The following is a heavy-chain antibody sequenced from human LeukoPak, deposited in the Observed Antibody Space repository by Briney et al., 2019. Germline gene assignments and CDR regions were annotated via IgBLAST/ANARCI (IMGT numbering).Heavy chain of an antibody. CDR1: GFTFSSYA. D-gene: IGHD6-13*01. J-gene: IGHJ6*04. CDR2: ISYDGSNK. Sequence: GGSLRLSCAASGFTFSSYAMHWVRQAPGKGLEWVAVISYDGSNKYYADSVKGRFTISRDNSKNTLYLQMNSLRAEDTAVHYCARDYSSSWYRYYYGMDVWGKGTTVTVSS. CDR3: ARDYSSSWYRYYYGMDV. V-gene: IGHV3-30*04.